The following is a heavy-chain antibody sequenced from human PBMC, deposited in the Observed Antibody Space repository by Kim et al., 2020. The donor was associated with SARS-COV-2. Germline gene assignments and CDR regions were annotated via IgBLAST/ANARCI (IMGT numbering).Heavy chain of an antibody. D-gene: IGHD2-21*01. CDR3: AKDPIPGTGVDY. V-gene: IGHV3-23*01. Sequence: YYADSVKGRLTISRDNSKNTLYLQMNSLRAEDTAVYYCAKDPIPGTGVDYWGQGTLVTVSS. J-gene: IGHJ4*02.